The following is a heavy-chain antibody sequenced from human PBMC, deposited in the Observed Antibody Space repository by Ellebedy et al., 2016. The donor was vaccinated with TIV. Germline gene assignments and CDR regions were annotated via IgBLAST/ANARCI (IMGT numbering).Heavy chain of an antibody. V-gene: IGHV5-51*01. Sequence: GESLKISXKGSGYSFTSYWIGWVRQMPGKGLEWMGIIYPGDSDTRYSPSFQGQVTISADKSISTAYLQWSSLKASDTAMYYCARRAVWAGVSFDYWGQGTLVTASS. D-gene: IGHD3-10*01. CDR3: ARRAVWAGVSFDY. J-gene: IGHJ4*02. CDR1: GYSFTSYW. CDR2: IYPGDSDT.